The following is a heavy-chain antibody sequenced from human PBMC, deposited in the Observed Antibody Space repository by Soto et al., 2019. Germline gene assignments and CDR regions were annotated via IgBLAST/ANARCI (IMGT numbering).Heavy chain of an antibody. CDR1: GGSFSGYY. D-gene: IGHD3-22*01. J-gene: IGHJ4*02. Sequence: QVQLQQWGAGLLKPSETLSLTCAVYGGSFSGYYWSWIRQPPGKGLEWIGEINHSGSTNYNPSLKSRVTISVDTSKTQFSLRLSSVTAADTAVYYCARGGHYYDSSGYPTRYWGQGTLVTVSS. V-gene: IGHV4-34*01. CDR2: INHSGST. CDR3: ARGGHYYDSSGYPTRY.